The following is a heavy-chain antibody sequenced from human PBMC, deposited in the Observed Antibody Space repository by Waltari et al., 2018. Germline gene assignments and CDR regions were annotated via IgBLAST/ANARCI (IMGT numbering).Heavy chain of an antibody. CDR2: IIPIFGTA. Sequence: QVQLVQSGAEVKKPGSSVKVSCKASGGTFSSYAISWVRQAPGQGLEWMGGIIPIFGTANYAQKFQGRVTITADESTSTAYMELSSLRSEDTAVYYCARDRRDRRYYGSGSNYYYYGMDVWGQGTTVTVSS. CDR1: GGTFSSYA. J-gene: IGHJ6*02. V-gene: IGHV1-69*01. D-gene: IGHD3-10*01. CDR3: ARDRRDRRYYGSGSNYYYYGMDV.